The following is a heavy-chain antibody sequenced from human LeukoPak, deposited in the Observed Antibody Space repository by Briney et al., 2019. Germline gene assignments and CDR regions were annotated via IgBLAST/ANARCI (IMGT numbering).Heavy chain of an antibody. D-gene: IGHD2-15*01. J-gene: IGHJ4*02. V-gene: IGHV3-7*01. CDR2: IKQDGSDK. CDR1: GFTFTKYW. Sequence: GSLRLSCAASGFTFTKYWMTWVRQAPGKGLEWVGNIKQDGSDKKYMDSVKGRFTISRDNTKNSVYLQMSSLRAEDTAVYYCAKGRNPIDYWGQGTLVTVSS. CDR3: AKGRNPIDY.